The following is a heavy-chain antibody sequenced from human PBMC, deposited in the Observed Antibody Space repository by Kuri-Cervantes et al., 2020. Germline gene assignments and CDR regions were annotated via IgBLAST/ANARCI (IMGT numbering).Heavy chain of an antibody. J-gene: IGHJ4*02. Sequence: ESLKISCSVSGGSINSSNYYWGWIRQPPGKGLEWIGSMFYDGSTFYSPSHRSRVTISGDTSKNQISLKLSSVTAADTNVYYCARHAWGWNNGFFDYWGQGILVTVSS. CDR3: ARHAWGWNNGFFDY. CDR2: MFYDGST. V-gene: IGHV4-39*01. D-gene: IGHD1/OR15-1a*01. CDR1: GGSINSSNYY.